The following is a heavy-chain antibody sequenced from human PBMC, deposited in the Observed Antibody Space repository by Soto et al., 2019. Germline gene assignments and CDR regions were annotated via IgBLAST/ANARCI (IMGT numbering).Heavy chain of an antibody. D-gene: IGHD2-2*01. CDR3: AREALEFFLVRPIVLVPAAPYGMDV. CDR1: GYTFTSYY. Sequence: PGESLKISCKGSGYTFTSYYMHWVRQAPGQGLEWMGIINPSGGSTSYAQKFQGRVTMTRDTSTGTVYMELSSLRSEDTAVYYCAREALEFFLVRPIVLVPAAPYGMDVWGQGTTVTVSS. CDR2: INPSGGST. J-gene: IGHJ6*02. V-gene: IGHV1-46*01.